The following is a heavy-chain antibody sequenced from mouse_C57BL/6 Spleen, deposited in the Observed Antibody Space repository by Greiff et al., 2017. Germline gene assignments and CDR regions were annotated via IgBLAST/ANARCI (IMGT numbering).Heavy chain of an antibody. D-gene: IGHD2-2*01. Sequence: EVKLMESGAELVRPGASVKLSCTASGFNIKDDYMHWVKQRPEQGLEWIGWIDPENGDTEYASKFQGKATITADTSSNTPYLQLSSLTSEDTAVYYCASGFYYGYDGGAMDYWGQGTSVTVSS. V-gene: IGHV14-4*01. CDR2: IDPENGDT. CDR3: ASGFYYGYDGGAMDY. CDR1: GFNIKDDY. J-gene: IGHJ4*01.